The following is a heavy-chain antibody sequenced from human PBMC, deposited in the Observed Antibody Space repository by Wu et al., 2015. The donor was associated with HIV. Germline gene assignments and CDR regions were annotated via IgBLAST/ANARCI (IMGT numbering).Heavy chain of an antibody. CDR2: ISAYNGNT. J-gene: IGHJ6*02. Sequence: QVQLVQSGAEVKKPGASVKVSCKVSGYTLTELSMHWVRQAPGQGLEWMGWISAYNGNTKYDQKFQGRVSMTTDTSTRTVYMELWSLRPDDTAVYYCARDRRGRSGGWARYYYNGMDIWGQGTTVTVFS. D-gene: IGHD3-10*01. CDR3: ARDRRGRSGGWARYYYNGMDI. V-gene: IGHV1-18*01. CDR1: GYTLTELS.